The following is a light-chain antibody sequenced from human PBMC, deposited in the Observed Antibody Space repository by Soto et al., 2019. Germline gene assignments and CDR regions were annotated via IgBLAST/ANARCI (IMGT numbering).Light chain of an antibody. V-gene: IGKV3-20*01. J-gene: IGKJ2*01. CDR3: QQYDSSPYT. CDR2: GAS. Sequence: EIVLTQSPGTLSLSPGERVTLSCRASQSLSSSFLAWYQQKLGQTPRLLIYGASSRATGIPERFSGSGSGTDFTLTISRLEPEDFAVYYCQQYDSSPYTFGQGTKLEIK. CDR1: QSLSSSF.